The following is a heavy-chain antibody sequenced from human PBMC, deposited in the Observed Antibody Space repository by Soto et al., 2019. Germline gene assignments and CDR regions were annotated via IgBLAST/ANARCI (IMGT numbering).Heavy chain of an antibody. V-gene: IGHV3-7*05. D-gene: IGHD2-2*01. CDR1: GFTFSSNW. CDR2: RKQDGSEK. Sequence: PGGSLKLSCTSTGFTFSSNWMSWVRHATGKGLEWVANRKQDGSEKYYVDSVKGRFTISRDNAKNSLYLQMNSLRAEDTAVYYCARGHIVVVPAATHGWFDPWGQG. CDR3: ARGHIVVVPAATHGWFDP. J-gene: IGHJ5*02.